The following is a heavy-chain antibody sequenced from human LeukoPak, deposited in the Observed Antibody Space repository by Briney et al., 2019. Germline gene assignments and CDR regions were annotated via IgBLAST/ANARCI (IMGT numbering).Heavy chain of an antibody. CDR3: ARDPGSGYEEHFDY. D-gene: IGHD5-12*01. CDR2: ITSSSSYI. V-gene: IGHV3-21*04. CDR1: GFTFSSYS. Sequence: PGGSLRLSCAASGFTFSSYSMNWVRQAPGKGLEWGSSITSSSSYIYYADSVKGRFTISRDNAKDSLYLQMNSLRAEDTAVYYCARDPGSGYEEHFDYWGQGTLVTVSS. J-gene: IGHJ4*02.